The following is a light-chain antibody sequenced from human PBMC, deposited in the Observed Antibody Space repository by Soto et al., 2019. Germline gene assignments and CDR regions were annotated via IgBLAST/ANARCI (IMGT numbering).Light chain of an antibody. CDR2: GAS. CDR3: LRYSSSQWT. J-gene: IGKJ1*01. CDR1: RSVSSSY. Sequence: IGLKLSPVTVSLSTRERATLPCRPSRSVSSSYLAWYQQKPGQAPRLLIYGASSRATGIPDRFSGSGSGTDFTLTISSLEPEDFAVYFCLRYSSSQWTFGQGTKVDIK. V-gene: IGKV3-20*01.